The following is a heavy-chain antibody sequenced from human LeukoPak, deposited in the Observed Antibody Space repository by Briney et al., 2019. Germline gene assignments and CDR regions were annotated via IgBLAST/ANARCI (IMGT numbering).Heavy chain of an antibody. D-gene: IGHD4-17*01. J-gene: IGHJ6*02. CDR1: GGSFSGYY. Sequence: PSQTLSLTCAVYGGSFSGYYWSWIRQPPGKGLEWIGEINHSGSTNYNPSLKSRVTISVDTSKNQFSLKLSSVTAADTAVYYCARVATVIPFYYYYAMDVWGQGTTVTVSS. CDR3: ARVATVIPFYYYYAMDV. CDR2: INHSGST. V-gene: IGHV4-34*01.